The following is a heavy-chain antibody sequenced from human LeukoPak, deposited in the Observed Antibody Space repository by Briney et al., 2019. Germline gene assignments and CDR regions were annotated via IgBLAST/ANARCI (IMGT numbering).Heavy chain of an antibody. D-gene: IGHD6-13*01. CDR1: GFTVSGNY. J-gene: IGHJ4*02. CDR2: IYSGGNT. Sequence: GGSLRLSCATSGFTVSGNYMSWVRQAPGKGLEWVSVIYSGGNTYYADSVKGRFTISRDNSKNTLYLQMNSLRAEDTAVYYCARSAGGIIPAAGSYWGQGTLVTVSS. CDR3: ARSAGGIIPAAGSY. V-gene: IGHV3-53*05.